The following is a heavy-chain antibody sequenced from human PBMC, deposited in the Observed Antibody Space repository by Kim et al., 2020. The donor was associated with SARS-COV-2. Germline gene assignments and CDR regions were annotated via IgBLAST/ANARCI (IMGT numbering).Heavy chain of an antibody. CDR3: VRQTTYGHFGDY. CDR1: GYTFLTSS. Sequence: ASVKVSCKASGYTFLTSSMHWVRQAPGQSLEGMGWINSDNGDTAYSQKFQGRVSITRDTSARTGYMELTTLTSEDTAVYFCVRQTTYGHFGDYWGQGTLVTVSS. D-gene: IGHD3-16*01. J-gene: IGHJ4*02. CDR2: INSDNGDT. V-gene: IGHV1-3*01.